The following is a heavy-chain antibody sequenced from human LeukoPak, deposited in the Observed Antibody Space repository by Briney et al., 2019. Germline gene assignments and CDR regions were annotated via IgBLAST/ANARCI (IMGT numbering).Heavy chain of an antibody. J-gene: IGHJ4*02. Sequence: GGSLRLSCAASGFTFSSYSMNWVRQAPGKGLEWVSSISSSSSYIYYADSVKGRFTISRDSAKNTLYLQMNSLRAEDTAVYYCAREPYYDFWSGYYDIDYWGQGTLVTVSS. CDR1: GFTFSSYS. CDR2: ISSSSSYI. D-gene: IGHD3-3*01. V-gene: IGHV3-21*01. CDR3: AREPYYDFWSGYYDIDY.